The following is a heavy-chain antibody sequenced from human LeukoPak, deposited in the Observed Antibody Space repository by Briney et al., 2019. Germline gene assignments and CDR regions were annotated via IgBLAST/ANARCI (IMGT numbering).Heavy chain of an antibody. V-gene: IGHV3-30-3*01. D-gene: IGHD5-18*01. Sequence: GGSLRLSCAASGFTFSDYYLSWVRQAPGKGLEWVAVISYDGSNKYYADSVKGRFTISRDNSKNTLYLQMNSLRAEDTAVYYCARDIFGYSYGGYFDYWGQGTLVTVSS. CDR2: ISYDGSNK. CDR1: GFTFSDYY. CDR3: ARDIFGYSYGGYFDY. J-gene: IGHJ4*02.